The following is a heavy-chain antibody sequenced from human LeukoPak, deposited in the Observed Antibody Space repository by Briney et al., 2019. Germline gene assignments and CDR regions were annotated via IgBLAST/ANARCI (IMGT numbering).Heavy chain of an antibody. Sequence: PGGSLRLSCAASGFTFSSFKMTWVRQGPGKGLEWVASISPSSSYIFYADSLKGRVTVSRDSGKSSVFLQMSSLRVEDTAVYYCARDLTGGEYFDSWGQGTLVSVSS. D-gene: IGHD3-16*01. CDR3: ARDLTGGEYFDS. CDR2: ISPSSSYI. V-gene: IGHV3-21*01. CDR1: GFTFSSFK. J-gene: IGHJ4*02.